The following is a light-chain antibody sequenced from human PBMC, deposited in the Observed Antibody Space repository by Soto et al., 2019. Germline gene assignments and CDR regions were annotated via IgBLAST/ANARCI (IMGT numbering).Light chain of an antibody. V-gene: IGLV2-8*01. CDR3: TSYAGSNNLV. Sequence: QSALTQPASVSGSPGQWITISCTGTSSDIGGYNYVSWYQQHPGKAPKLIIYEVSKRPSGVPDRFSGSKSGNTASLTVSGLQAEDEADYYCTSYAGSNNLVFAGGTKLTVL. CDR2: EVS. CDR1: SSDIGGYNY. J-gene: IGLJ3*02.